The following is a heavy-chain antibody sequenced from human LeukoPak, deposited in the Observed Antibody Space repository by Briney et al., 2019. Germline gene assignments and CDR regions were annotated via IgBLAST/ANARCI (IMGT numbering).Heavy chain of an antibody. CDR3: ARGSVRGKDY. CDR1: GGSFSGYY. CDR2: INHSGST. Sequence: SETLSLTCAVYGGSFSGYYWSWIRQPPGKGLEWIGEINHSGSTNYNPSLKIRVTISVDTSKNQFSLKLSSVTAADTAVYYCARGSVRGKDYWGQGTLVTVSS. D-gene: IGHD3-10*01. J-gene: IGHJ4*02. V-gene: IGHV4-34*01.